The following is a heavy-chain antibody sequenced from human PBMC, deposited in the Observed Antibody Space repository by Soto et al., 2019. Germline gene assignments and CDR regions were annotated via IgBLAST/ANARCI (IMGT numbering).Heavy chain of an antibody. Sequence: SETLSLTCAVYGGSFSGYYWSWIRQPPGKGLEWIGEINHIGSTNYNPSLKSRVTISVDTSKNQFSLKLSSVTAADTAVYYCARGGVYGSGSYSSGYYYYGMDVWGQGTTVTVSS. CDR2: INHIGST. V-gene: IGHV4-34*01. CDR3: ARGGVYGSGSYSSGYYYYGMDV. CDR1: GGSFSGYY. J-gene: IGHJ6*02. D-gene: IGHD3-10*01.